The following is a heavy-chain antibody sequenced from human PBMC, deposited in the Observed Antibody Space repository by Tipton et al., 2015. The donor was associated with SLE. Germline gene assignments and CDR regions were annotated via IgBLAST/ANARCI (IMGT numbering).Heavy chain of an antibody. CDR1: GGSISSYY. Sequence: TLSLTCTVSGGSISSYYWSWIRQPPGKGLEWIGYIYYSGSTNYNPSLKSRVTISVDTSKNQFSLKLSSVTAADTAVYYCARGLGSSWFADYGMDVWGQGTTVTVSS. D-gene: IGHD6-13*01. J-gene: IGHJ6*02. CDR3: ARGLGSSWFADYGMDV. CDR2: IYYSGST. V-gene: IGHV4-59*12.